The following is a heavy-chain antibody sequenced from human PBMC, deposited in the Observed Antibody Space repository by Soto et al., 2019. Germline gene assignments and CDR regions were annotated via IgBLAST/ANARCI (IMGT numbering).Heavy chain of an antibody. CDR2: ISWNSGSI. J-gene: IGHJ3*02. D-gene: IGHD5-12*01. CDR1: GFTFDDYA. Sequence: EVQLVESGGGLVQPGRSLRLSCAASGFTFDDYAMHLVRQAPGKGLEWVSGISWNSGSIGYADSVKGRFTISRDNAKNSLYLQMNSLRAEDTALYYCAKDFSGGYIGPELGIYAFDIWGQGTMVTVSS. V-gene: IGHV3-9*01. CDR3: AKDFSGGYIGPELGIYAFDI.